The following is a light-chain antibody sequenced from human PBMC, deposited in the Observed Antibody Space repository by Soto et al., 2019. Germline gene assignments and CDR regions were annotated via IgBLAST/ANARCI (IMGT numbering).Light chain of an antibody. V-gene: IGKV3-15*01. CDR1: QSVSSN. Sequence: HSPGTLSLSTRDRATLSCRASQSVSSNLAWYQQKPGRAPRLLIYGASTRATGIPARFSGSGSGTEFTLTISSLQSEDFAVYYCQQYNNWPLTFGGGSNVDVK. J-gene: IGKJ4*01. CDR2: GAS. CDR3: QQYNNWPLT.